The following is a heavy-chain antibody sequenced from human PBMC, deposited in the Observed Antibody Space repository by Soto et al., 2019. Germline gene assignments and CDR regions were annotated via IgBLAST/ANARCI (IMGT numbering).Heavy chain of an antibody. CDR1: GYSFTSYW. Sequence: GESLKISCKGSGYSFTSYWIGWVRQMPGKGLEWMGIIYPGDSDTRYSPSFQGQVTISADKSISTAYLQWSSQKASGTARDYCAGLWCSSTSCQAYYCYGMDVWGQGITVSVA. CDR3: AGLWCSSTSCQAYYCYGMDV. V-gene: IGHV5-51*01. J-gene: IGHJ6*02. CDR2: IYPGDSDT. D-gene: IGHD2-2*01.